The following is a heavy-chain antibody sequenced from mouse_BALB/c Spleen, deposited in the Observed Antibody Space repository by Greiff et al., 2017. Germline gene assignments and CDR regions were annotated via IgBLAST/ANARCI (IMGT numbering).Heavy chain of an antibody. CDR2: IRNKANGYTT. J-gene: IGHJ4*01. CDR3: ARDSYYRYDGDYAMDY. CDR1: GFTFTDYY. Sequence: EVKLVESGGGLVQPGGSLRLSCATSGFTFTDYYMSWVRQPPGKALEWLGFIRNKANGYTTEYSASVKGRFAISRDNSQSILYLQMNTLRAEDSATYYCARDSYYRYDGDYAMDYWGQGTSVTVSS. V-gene: IGHV7-3*02. D-gene: IGHD2-14*01.